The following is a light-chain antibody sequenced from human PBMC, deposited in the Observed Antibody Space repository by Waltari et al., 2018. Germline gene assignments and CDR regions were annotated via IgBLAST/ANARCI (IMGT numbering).Light chain of an antibody. J-gene: IGKJ1*01. CDR3: QQYYSTPPGT. V-gene: IGKV4-1*01. CDR1: QRVLYSSNNKNY. Sequence: DIVMTQSPDSLAVSLGERPTITCKPSQRVLYSSNNKNYVAWYQQKPGQPPKLLIYSASTWETGVPGRFSGSGSEKEVTFTISSMEAKDEAVYYCQQYYSTPPGTFGPGTKVEIK. CDR2: SAS.